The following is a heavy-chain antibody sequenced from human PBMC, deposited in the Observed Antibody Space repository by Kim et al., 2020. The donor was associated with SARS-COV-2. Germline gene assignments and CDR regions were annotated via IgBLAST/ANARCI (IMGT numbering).Heavy chain of an antibody. Sequence: GGSLRLSCAASGVTLSNAWMSWVRQAPGKGLEWVGRIKSKTDGGTTDFAAPVKGRFTISRDDSKNTLYLQMDSLKTEDTAVYFCTTCRGGSCYRSRAYFQHWGQGTLVTVSS. J-gene: IGHJ1*01. CDR2: IKSKTDGGTT. CDR1: GVTLSNAW. D-gene: IGHD2-15*01. V-gene: IGHV3-15*01. CDR3: TTCRGGSCYRSRAYFQH.